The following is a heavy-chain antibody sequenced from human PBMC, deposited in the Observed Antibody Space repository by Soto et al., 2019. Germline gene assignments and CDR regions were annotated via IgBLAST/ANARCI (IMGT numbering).Heavy chain of an antibody. CDR3: TRDIGGKGAS. V-gene: IGHV3-74*01. CDR1: GFTFSSYW. J-gene: IGHJ5*02. Sequence: EVQLVESGGGLVQPGGSLRLSCAASGFTFSSYWMHWVRQVPGKGLLWVSRIDEYGSSINYADSVKGRFTISRDNARNSLYPEMKSPRADVTALYYCTRDIGGKGASWAQGTLVTVSS. D-gene: IGHD3-10*01. CDR2: IDEYGSSI.